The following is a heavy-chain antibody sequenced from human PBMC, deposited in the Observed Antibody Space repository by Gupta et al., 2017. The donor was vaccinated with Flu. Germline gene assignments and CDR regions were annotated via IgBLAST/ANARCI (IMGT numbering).Heavy chain of an antibody. CDR2: FSGSGDNT. D-gene: IGHD1-26*01. CDR1: GFAFRIYA. Sequence: EVQLLESGGGLVQPGGSLRLSCTASGFAFRIYAMSWVRQAPGKGLEWVSTFSGSGDNTYYADSMKGRFAISRDKSKSTLYLDMNRLRDEDTAIYYCAKDAAVGATDYFDCWGQGTLVTVSS. CDR3: AKDAAVGATDYFDC. J-gene: IGHJ4*02. V-gene: IGHV3-23*01.